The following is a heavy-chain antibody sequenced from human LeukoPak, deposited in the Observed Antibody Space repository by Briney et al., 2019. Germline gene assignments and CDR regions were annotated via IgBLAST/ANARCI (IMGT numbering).Heavy chain of an antibody. J-gene: IGHJ3*02. Sequence: GGSLRLSCAASGFTFSSYGMHWVRQAPGKGLEWVAVISYDGSNKYYADSVKGRFTISRDNAKNSLYLQMNSLGAEDTAVYYCARVNPLMAPGAFDIWGQGTMVAVSS. V-gene: IGHV3-30*03. CDR1: GFTFSSYG. CDR2: ISYDGSNK. CDR3: ARVNPLMAPGAFDI. D-gene: IGHD2-8*01.